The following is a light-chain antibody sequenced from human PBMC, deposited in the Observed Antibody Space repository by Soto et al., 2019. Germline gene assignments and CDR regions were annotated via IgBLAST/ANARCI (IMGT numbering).Light chain of an antibody. V-gene: IGKV1-39*01. J-gene: IGKJ5*01. Sequence: DVQMTQSPSSLSASVGERVTITCRASQTIYNYLNWYHQEPGKAPKLLIYAASGLQSGVPSRFSGSGSGTDFTLTISSLQPEDCGTYYCQQSYKTPITFGQGTRLEI. CDR3: QQSYKTPIT. CDR2: AAS. CDR1: QTIYNY.